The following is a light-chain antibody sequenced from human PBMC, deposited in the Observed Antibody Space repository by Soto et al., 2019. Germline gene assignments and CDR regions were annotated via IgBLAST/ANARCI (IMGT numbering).Light chain of an antibody. V-gene: IGLV1-47*01. CDR1: SSNIGSNY. Sequence: PVLTNPASANRTHGHRVPIICSGSSSNIGSNYVYWYQQLPGTAPKLLIYRNNQRPSGVPDRFSGSKSGTSASLAISGLRSEDEADYYCAAWDDSLTANYVFGTGTKVTVL. J-gene: IGLJ1*01. CDR2: RNN. CDR3: AAWDDSLTANYV.